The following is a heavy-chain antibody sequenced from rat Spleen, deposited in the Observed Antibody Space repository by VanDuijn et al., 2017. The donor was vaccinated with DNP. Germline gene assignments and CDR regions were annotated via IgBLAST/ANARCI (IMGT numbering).Heavy chain of an antibody. Sequence: EVQLVESGGGLVQPGRSLKLSCAASGFTFSDYNMAWVRQAPKKGLEWVATIIYDGNRTYYRDSVKGRFTISRNNAESTLYLQMDSLRSEDTATYYCARPITPYWYFDFWGPGTMVTVSS. CDR1: GFTFSDYN. V-gene: IGHV5S10*01. CDR3: ARPITPYWYFDF. CDR2: IIYDGNRT. D-gene: IGHD1-1*01. J-gene: IGHJ1*01.